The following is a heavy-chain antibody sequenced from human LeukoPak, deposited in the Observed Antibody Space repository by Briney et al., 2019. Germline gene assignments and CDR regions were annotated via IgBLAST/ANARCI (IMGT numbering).Heavy chain of an antibody. CDR1: GDSISSGSYY. D-gene: IGHD3-10*01. V-gene: IGHV4-61*02. J-gene: IGHJ1*01. CDR3: ARRTPWFGEH. Sequence: SSETLSLTCSVSGDSISSGSYYWSWIRQPAGKGLEWIGRIYTTGSTNYNPSLKSRVTTSVDTSENQFSLKLSSVTAADTAVYYCARRTPWFGEHWGQGTLVTVSS. CDR2: IYTTGST.